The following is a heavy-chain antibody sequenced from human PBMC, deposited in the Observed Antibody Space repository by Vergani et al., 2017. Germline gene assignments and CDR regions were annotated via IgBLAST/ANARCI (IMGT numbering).Heavy chain of an antibody. CDR2: IYHSGST. Sequence: QLQLQESGSGLVKPSQTLSLTCAVSGGSISSGGYSWSWLRQPPGKGLEWIGYIYHSGSTYYNPSLKSRVTISVDRSKNQFSLKLSSVTAADPAVYYCASVAAAGTGYYYMDVWGKGTTVTVSS. J-gene: IGHJ6*03. CDR3: ASVAAAGTGYYYMDV. V-gene: IGHV4-30-2*01. D-gene: IGHD6-13*01. CDR1: GGSISSGGYS.